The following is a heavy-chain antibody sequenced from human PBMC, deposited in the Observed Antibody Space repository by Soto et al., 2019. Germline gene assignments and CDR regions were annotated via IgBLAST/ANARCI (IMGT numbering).Heavy chain of an antibody. V-gene: IGHV3-74*01. CDR3: ESSGGNGFT. D-gene: IGHD2-15*01. Sequence: EVQLVESGGGSVQPGGSLRLSCAASGFTFSRYWMHWVRQAPGKGLVWVSRINTDGSTTNYADSVKGRFTISRDNAKNTLYLQMNNLRAEDTAVYYCESSGGNGFTWGQGTLVTVSS. CDR1: GFTFSRYW. CDR2: INTDGSTT. J-gene: IGHJ5*02.